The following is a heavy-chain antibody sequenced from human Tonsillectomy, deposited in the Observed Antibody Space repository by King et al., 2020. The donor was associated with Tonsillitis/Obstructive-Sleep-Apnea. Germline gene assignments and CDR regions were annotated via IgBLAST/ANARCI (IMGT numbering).Heavy chain of an antibody. CDR3: ARQPHSPLPFTHRWFDP. J-gene: IGHJ5*02. Sequence: LQLQESGPGLVKPSETLSLSCTVSGASISSSSYYWGWIRQPPGKGLEWIGSIYYSGSTYYNPSLKSRVTISVDTSKNQFSLKLSSVTAAATAVYYCARQPHSPLPFTHRWFDPWGQGTLVTVSS. CDR1: GASISSSSYY. V-gene: IGHV4-39*01. CDR2: IYYSGST.